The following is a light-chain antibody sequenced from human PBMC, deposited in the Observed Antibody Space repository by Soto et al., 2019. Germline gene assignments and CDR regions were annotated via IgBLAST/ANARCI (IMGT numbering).Light chain of an antibody. V-gene: IGLV1-47*01. CDR3: AAWDDSLSAWV. Sequence: QSVLTQPPSASGTPGQRVTISCSGSSSNIGSYSIYWFQQLPGTAPKLLIYSNSQRPSGVPDRFSGSKSGTSGSLAISGLRSEDETDYYCAAWDDSLSAWVFGGGTKLTVL. CDR2: SNS. J-gene: IGLJ3*02. CDR1: SSNIGSYS.